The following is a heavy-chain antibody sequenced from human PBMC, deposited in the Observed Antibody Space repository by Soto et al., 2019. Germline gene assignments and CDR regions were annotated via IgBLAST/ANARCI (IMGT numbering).Heavy chain of an antibody. V-gene: IGHV4-4*07. CDR3: AREGRYCSSTSCRNWFDP. J-gene: IGHJ5*02. D-gene: IGHD2-2*01. Sequence: SETLSLTCTVSGGSISSYYWSWIRQPAGKGLGWIGRIYTSGSTNYNPSLKSRVTMSVDTSKNQFSLKLSSVTAADTAVYYCAREGRYCSSTSCRNWFDPWGQGTLVTVSS. CDR1: GGSISSYY. CDR2: IYTSGST.